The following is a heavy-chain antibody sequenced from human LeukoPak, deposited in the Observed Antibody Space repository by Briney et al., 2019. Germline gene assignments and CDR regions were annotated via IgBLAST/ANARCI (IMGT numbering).Heavy chain of an antibody. V-gene: IGHV3-21*01. J-gene: IGHJ4*02. CDR1: GSTFSSYS. Sequence: PGGSLRLSCAASGSTFSSYSMNWVRQAPGKGLEWVSSISSSSSYIYYADSVKGRFTISRDNAKNSLYLQMNSLRAEDTAVYYCARGVAASKLQAYDYWGQGTLVTVSS. D-gene: IGHD6-19*01. CDR3: ARGVAASKLQAYDY. CDR2: ISSSSSYI.